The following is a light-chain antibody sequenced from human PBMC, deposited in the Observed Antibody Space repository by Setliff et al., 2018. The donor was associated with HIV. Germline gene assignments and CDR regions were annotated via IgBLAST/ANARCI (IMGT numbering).Light chain of an antibody. J-gene: IGLJ1*01. V-gene: IGLV2-14*01. CDR2: EVS. CDR3: SSYTSSSTPYV. CDR1: SSDVGGYNY. Sequence: QSALTQPASVSGSPGQSITISCTGTSSDVGGYNYVSWYQQHPGKAPKLMIYEVSNRLSGVSNRFSGSKSGYTASLTISGLQAEDEADYYCSSYTSSSTPYVFGTGTKVTVL.